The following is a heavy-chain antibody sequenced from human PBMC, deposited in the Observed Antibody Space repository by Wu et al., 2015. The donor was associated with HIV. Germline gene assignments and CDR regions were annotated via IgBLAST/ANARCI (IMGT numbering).Heavy chain of an antibody. Sequence: QVQLVQSGTEVKKPGASVKVSCQTSGYSFSRNAINWVRQAPGQGLEWMGIINPSGGSTSYAQKFQGRVTMTSDTSTSTVYMGLRSLRSQDTAVYFCARDIHTFYFGPGSHGYYYYYAMDIWGRGTTVIVSS. CDR1: GYSFSRNA. D-gene: IGHD3-10*01. CDR2: INPSGGST. V-gene: IGHV1-46*01. J-gene: IGHJ6*02. CDR3: ARDIHTFYFGPGSHGYYYYYAMDI.